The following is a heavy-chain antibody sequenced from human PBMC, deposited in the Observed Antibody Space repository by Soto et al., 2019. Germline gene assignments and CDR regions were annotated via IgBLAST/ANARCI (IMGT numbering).Heavy chain of an antibody. J-gene: IGHJ5*02. CDR1: GGSISSSIYY. V-gene: IGHV4-39*01. Sequence: PSETLSLTCTVYGGSISSSIYYWGWIRQPPGKRLECLVIIYYSVSTSYNPSLKSRVTISLDTSKNQFSLKLSSVTAADMAVYNCPTSNWIDPWGQGTLVTVSS. CDR2: IYYSVST. CDR3: PTSNWIDP.